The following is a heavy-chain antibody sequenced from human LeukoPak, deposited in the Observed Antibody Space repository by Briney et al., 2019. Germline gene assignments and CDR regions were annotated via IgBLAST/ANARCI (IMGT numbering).Heavy chain of an antibody. J-gene: IGHJ4*02. V-gene: IGHV3-30*18. Sequence: GGSLRLFCAASGFTFSSYGMHWVRQAPGKGLEWVAVISYDESNKYYADSVKGRLTISRDNPKNTLYLKMNSQRAEDTAVYYCAKDYQLYYWCSGIYKDYGGQGTLVAV. CDR2: ISYDESNK. D-gene: IGHD3-10*02. CDR3: AKDYQLYYWCSGIYKDY. CDR1: GFTFSSYG.